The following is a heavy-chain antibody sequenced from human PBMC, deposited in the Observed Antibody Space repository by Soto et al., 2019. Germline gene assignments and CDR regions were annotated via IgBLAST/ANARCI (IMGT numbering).Heavy chain of an antibody. Sequence: ASVKVSCKASGYTFTSYGISWVRQAPGQGLEWMGWISAYNGNTNYAQKLQGRVTMTTDTSTSTAYMELRSLRSDDTAVYYCARDTGHCSGGSCPFYWYFDLWRRGTLVTVSS. J-gene: IGHJ2*01. CDR1: GYTFTSYG. D-gene: IGHD2-15*01. CDR3: ARDTGHCSGGSCPFYWYFDL. CDR2: ISAYNGNT. V-gene: IGHV1-18*04.